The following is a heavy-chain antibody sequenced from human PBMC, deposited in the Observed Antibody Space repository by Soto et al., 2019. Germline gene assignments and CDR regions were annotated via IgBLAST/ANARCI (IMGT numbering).Heavy chain of an antibody. Sequence: PSETLSLTCTVSGDSISRGGYCWTWIRQPPGKAPEWIGNIYDSGSTSYNPSLKSRVTMSVDRSTNQFSLKLTSVTAADTAVYFCARGSSSYYDYGMDVWGQGTTVTVSS. CDR1: GDSISRGGYC. V-gene: IGHV4-30-2*01. CDR3: ARGSSSYYDYGMDV. CDR2: IYDSGST. D-gene: IGHD6-19*01. J-gene: IGHJ6*02.